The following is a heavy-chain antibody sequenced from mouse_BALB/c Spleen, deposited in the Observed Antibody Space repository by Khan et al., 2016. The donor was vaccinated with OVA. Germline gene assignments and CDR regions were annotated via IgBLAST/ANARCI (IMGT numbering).Heavy chain of an antibody. CDR3: ARNPFAY. CDR2: IDPDDSET. Sequence: QVQLKQSGTELVRPGTSVKLSCKASGYTFTNYWMNWIKQRPEQGLEWIGRIDPDDSETHYNQEFKDKAILTVDKSSRTAYMQLSSLTSEDSAVYYCARNPFAYWGQGTLVTVSA. J-gene: IGHJ3*01. CDR1: GYTFTNYW. V-gene: IGHV1-52*01.